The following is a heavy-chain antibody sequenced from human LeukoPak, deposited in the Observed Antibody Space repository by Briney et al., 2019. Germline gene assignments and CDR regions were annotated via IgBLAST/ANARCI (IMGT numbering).Heavy chain of an antibody. CDR2: IYYSGST. J-gene: IGHJ6*03. CDR1: GGAISRYY. CDR3: ASGAYSYYYMDV. V-gene: IGHV4-59*01. Sequence: SEILSLTCSVSGGAISRYYWSWIRQPPGKGLEWIGYIYYSGSTNYNPSLKSRVTISVDTSKNQFSLKLSSVTAADTAVYYCASGAYSYYYMDVWGKGTTVTISS. D-gene: IGHD1-26*01.